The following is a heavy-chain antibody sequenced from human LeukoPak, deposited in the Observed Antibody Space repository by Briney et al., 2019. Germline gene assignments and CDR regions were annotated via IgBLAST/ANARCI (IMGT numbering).Heavy chain of an antibody. D-gene: IGHD2-15*01. Sequence: ASVKVSCKASGYTFTSYAMHWVRQAPGQRLEWMGWINAGNGNTKYSQKFQGRVTITRDTSASTAYMELRSLRSDDTAVYYCARRSCYGQYYYMDVWGKGTTVTVSS. CDR3: ARRSCYGQYYYMDV. V-gene: IGHV1-3*01. CDR2: INAGNGNT. J-gene: IGHJ6*03. CDR1: GYTFTSYA.